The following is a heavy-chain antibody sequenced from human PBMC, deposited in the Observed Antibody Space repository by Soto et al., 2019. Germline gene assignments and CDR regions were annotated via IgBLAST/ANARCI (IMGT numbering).Heavy chain of an antibody. CDR3: ARQATSPGIELWVDP. J-gene: IGHJ5*02. CDR2: IFYAGNT. Sequence: QLQLQESGPGLVKPSETLSLTCNVSGGSISSSRSYWAWFRQPPGKELEWIANIFYAGNTYYNPSLKSRVTVSLDTPTNQSSLKLDSVTAAAAAAYYWARQATSPGIELWVDPWGQGTLVTVSS. CDR1: GGSISSSRSY. V-gene: IGHV4-39*01. D-gene: IGHD6-13*01.